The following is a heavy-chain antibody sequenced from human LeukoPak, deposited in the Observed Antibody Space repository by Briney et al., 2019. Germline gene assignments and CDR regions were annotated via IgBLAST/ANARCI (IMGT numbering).Heavy chain of an antibody. V-gene: IGHV4-59*08. CDR2: IYYSGST. J-gene: IGHJ6*02. Sequence: PSETLSLTCTVSGGSISSYYWSWIRQPPGKGLEWIGYIYYSGSTNYNPSLKSRVTISVDTSKNQFSLKLSSVTAADTAVYYCARRGLIAVDATYYYGMDVWGQGTTVTVSS. CDR1: GGSISSYY. CDR3: ARRGLIAVDATYYYGMDV. D-gene: IGHD6-19*01.